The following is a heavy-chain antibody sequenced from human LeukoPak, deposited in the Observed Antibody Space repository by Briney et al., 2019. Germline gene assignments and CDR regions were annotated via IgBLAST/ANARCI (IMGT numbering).Heavy chain of an antibody. Sequence: PGGSLRLSCAVSGYMFSDYYMSWIRQTPEKGLEWLSYISHSGSTIYYADSVKGRFAISRDNAKNSLYLQMNNLRPEDTAVYYCARGGELLRPADYWGQGTLVTVSS. CDR2: ISHSGSTI. D-gene: IGHD1-26*01. CDR3: ARGGELLRPADY. CDR1: GYMFSDYY. J-gene: IGHJ4*02. V-gene: IGHV3-11*04.